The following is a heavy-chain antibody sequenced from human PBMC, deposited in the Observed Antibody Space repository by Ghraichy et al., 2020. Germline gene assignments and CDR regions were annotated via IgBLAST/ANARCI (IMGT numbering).Heavy chain of an antibody. D-gene: IGHD2-15*01. CDR3: ARDLWGYCSGGSCYDGMDV. CDR2: IYTSGST. J-gene: IGHJ6*02. V-gene: IGHV4-4*07. CDR1: GGSISSYY. Sequence: SETLSLTCTVSGGSISSYYWSWIRQPAGKGLEWIGRIYTSGSTNYNPSLKSRVTMSVDTSKNQFSLKLSSVTAADTAVYYCARDLWGYCSGGSCYDGMDVWGQGTTVTVSS.